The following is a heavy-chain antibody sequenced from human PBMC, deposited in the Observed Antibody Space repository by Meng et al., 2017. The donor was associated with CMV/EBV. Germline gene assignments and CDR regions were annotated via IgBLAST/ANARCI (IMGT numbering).Heavy chain of an antibody. Sequence: GESLKISCAASGFTFSSYWMHWVRQAPGKGLVWVSRINSDGSSTSYADFVKGRFTISRDNAKNTLYLQMNSLRAEDTAVYYCARTGGWYSFDYWGQGTLVTVSS. D-gene: IGHD6-19*01. CDR3: ARTGGWYSFDY. J-gene: IGHJ4*02. CDR1: GFTFSSYW. CDR2: INSDGSST. V-gene: IGHV3-74*01.